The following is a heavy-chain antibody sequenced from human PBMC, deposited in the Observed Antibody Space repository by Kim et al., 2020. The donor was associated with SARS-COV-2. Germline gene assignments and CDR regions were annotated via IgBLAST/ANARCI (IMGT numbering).Heavy chain of an antibody. J-gene: IGHJ4*02. D-gene: IGHD2-2*01. V-gene: IGHV3-66*01. Sequence: DSVKGRLTISRDKSRNTLYFKMNSLRAEDTAVYYCARVGVYCSSTSGYDYWGQGTLVTVSS. CDR3: ARVGVYCSSTSGYDY.